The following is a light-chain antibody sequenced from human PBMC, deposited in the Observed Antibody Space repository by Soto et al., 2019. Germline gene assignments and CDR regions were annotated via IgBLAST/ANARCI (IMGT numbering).Light chain of an antibody. J-gene: IGKJ3*01. CDR3: QQLNSYRVT. CDR2: AAS. Sequence: DIQLTQSPSFLSASVGDSVTITCRASQGISSYLAWYQQKPGKAPKLLIYAASTLQSGVPSRFSGSGSGTEFTLTISSLQPEDFATYYCQQLNSYRVTFGPGTKVDIK. V-gene: IGKV1-9*01. CDR1: QGISSY.